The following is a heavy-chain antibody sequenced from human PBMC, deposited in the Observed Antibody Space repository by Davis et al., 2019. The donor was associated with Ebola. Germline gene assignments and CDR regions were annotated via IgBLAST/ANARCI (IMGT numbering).Heavy chain of an antibody. D-gene: IGHD3-3*01. CDR1: GGTFSSYA. V-gene: IGHV1-69*06. CDR2: IIPIFGTA. J-gene: IGHJ4*02. Sequence: SVKVSCKASGGTFSSYAISWVRQAPGQGLEWMGGIIPIFGTANYAQKFQGRVTITADKSTSTAYMELSSLRSEDTAVYYCAREEGTIFGVVIPYYFDYWGQGTLVTVSS. CDR3: AREEGTIFGVVIPYYFDY.